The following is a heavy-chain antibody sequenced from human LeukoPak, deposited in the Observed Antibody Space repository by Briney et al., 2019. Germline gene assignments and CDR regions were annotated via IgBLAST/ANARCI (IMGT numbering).Heavy chain of an antibody. D-gene: IGHD1-26*01. Sequence: PGGSLRLSCAASGFIFSGYWMNWVRQAPGKGLEWVSYISSSGSTIYYADSVKDRFTISRDNAKNSLYLQMNSLRAEDTAVYYCARDSGSYYSWDYWGQGTLVTVSS. V-gene: IGHV3-48*04. CDR3: ARDSGSYYSWDY. CDR2: ISSSGSTI. J-gene: IGHJ4*02. CDR1: GFIFSGYW.